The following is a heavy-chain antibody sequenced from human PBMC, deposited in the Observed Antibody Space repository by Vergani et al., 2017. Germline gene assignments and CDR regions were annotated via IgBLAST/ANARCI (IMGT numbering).Heavy chain of an antibody. CDR1: GGTFSSYA. V-gene: IGHV1-69*01. CDR2: LIPIFGTA. J-gene: IGHJ6*03. D-gene: IGHD6-6*01. CDR3: ARAEGGSIASRPGYYYYYMYL. Sequence: QVKLVKSGAEVKKPGSSVKVSCKASGGTFSSYAISWVRQAPGQGLEWMGGLIPIFGTANYAQKFQSRVTITADESTSTAYMELSSLRSAVTAVYYCARAEGGSIASRPGYYYYYMYLWDKGTTVASSS.